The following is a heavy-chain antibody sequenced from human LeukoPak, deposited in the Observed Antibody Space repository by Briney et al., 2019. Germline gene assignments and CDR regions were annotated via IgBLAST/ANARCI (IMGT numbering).Heavy chain of an antibody. CDR1: GGSISSSSYY. CDR2: IYHSGST. CDR3: ARDISMIRGVVY. V-gene: IGHV4-39*07. D-gene: IGHD3-10*01. Sequence: PSETLSLTCTVSGGSISSSSYYWGWIRQPPGKGLEWIGNIYHSGSTYYNPSLKSRVTISVNTSKNQFSLKLSSVTAADTAVYYCARDISMIRGVVYWGQGTLVTVSS. J-gene: IGHJ4*02.